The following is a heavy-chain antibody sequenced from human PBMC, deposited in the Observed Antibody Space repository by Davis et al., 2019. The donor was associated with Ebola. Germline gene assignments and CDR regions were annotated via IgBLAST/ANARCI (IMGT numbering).Heavy chain of an antibody. Sequence: GESLKISCAASGFTFSSYGMHWVRQAPGKGLEWVAVIWFDGSNKYYADSVKGRFTISRDNSKNTLYLQMNSLRAEDTAVYYCARDERRSTSWPVGYYGMDVWGQGTTVTVSS. CDR2: IWFDGSNK. J-gene: IGHJ6*02. V-gene: IGHV3-33*01. CDR1: GFTFSSYG. CDR3: ARDERRSTSWPVGYYGMDV. D-gene: IGHD2-2*01.